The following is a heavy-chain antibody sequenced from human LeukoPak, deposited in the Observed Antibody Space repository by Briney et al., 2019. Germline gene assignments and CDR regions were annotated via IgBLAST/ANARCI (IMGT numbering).Heavy chain of an antibody. V-gene: IGHV4-39*07. J-gene: IGHJ6*03. Sequence: SSETLSLTCSVSGDSISSSEYYWGWIRQPPGKGLEWIGSVSYGGGTYNNPSLKTRVTMSVDTSKNQFSLRLSSVTAADTAVYYCARVSWYYDFWSSYYMDVWGKGTTVTVSS. CDR3: ARVSWYYDFWSSYYMDV. D-gene: IGHD3-3*01. CDR1: GDSISSSEYY. CDR2: VSYGGGT.